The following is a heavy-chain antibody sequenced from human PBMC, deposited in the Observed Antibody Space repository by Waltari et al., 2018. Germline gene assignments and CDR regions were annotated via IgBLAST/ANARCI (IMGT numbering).Heavy chain of an antibody. D-gene: IGHD3-9*01. J-gene: IGHJ4*02. V-gene: IGHV4-39*01. CDR3: ARLIESADYDILTGYFDY. CDR2: IYYSGST. CDR1: GGSISSSSYY. Sequence: QLQLQESGPGLVKPSETLSLTCTVSGGSISSSSYYWGWLRQPPGEGLEWIGSIYYSGSTYYNPSLKSRVTISVDTSKNQFSLKLSSVTAADTAVYYCARLIESADYDILTGYFDYWGQGTLVTVSS.